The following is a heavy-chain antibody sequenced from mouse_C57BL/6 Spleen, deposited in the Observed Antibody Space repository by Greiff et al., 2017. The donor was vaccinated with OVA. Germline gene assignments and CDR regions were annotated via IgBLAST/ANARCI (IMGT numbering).Heavy chain of an antibody. J-gene: IGHJ4*01. CDR1: GYTFTDYY. CDR3: DSYYSNWGAMDY. Sequence: EVQLQQSGPVLVKPGASVKMSCKASGYTFTDYYMNWVKQSHGKSLEWIGVINPYNGGTSYNQKFKGKATLTVDKSSSTAYMELNSLTSEDSAVYYCDSYYSNWGAMDYWGQGTSVTVSS. V-gene: IGHV1-19*01. D-gene: IGHD2-5*01. CDR2: INPYNGGT.